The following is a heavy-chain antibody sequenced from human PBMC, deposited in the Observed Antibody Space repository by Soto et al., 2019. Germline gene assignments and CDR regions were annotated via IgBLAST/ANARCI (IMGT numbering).Heavy chain of an antibody. CDR1: GYTFTSYG. CDR3: ARKERVGAFDI. J-gene: IGHJ3*02. V-gene: IGHV1-18*01. CDR2: IRAYKGNT. Sequence: ASVKVSCKASGYTFTSYGISWVRQAPGQGLEWMGWIRAYKGNTNYAQKLQGRVTMTPDTSTSTAYMELRSLRSDDTAVYYCARKERVGAFDIWGQGTMVTVSS. D-gene: IGHD1-1*01.